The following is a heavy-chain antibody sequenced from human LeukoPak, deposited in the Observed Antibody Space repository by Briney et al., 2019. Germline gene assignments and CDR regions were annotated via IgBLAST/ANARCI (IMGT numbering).Heavy chain of an antibody. Sequence: GGSLRLSCAASGFTFSSYAMPWVRQAPGKGLEGVAVISYDGSNKYYADSVKGRFTISRDNSKNTLYLQMNSLRAEDTAVYYCARESRDYYYGMDVWGQGTTVTVSS. CDR3: ARESRDYYYGMDV. D-gene: IGHD2-21*01. CDR1: GFTFSSYA. CDR2: ISYDGSNK. V-gene: IGHV3-30*04. J-gene: IGHJ6*02.